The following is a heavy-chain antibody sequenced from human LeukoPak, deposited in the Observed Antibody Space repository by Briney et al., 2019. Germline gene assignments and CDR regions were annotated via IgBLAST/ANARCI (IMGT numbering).Heavy chain of an antibody. D-gene: IGHD5-24*01. V-gene: IGHV5-51*01. CDR3: ARRGRLQSGWLWHGMDV. CDR2: IYPGDSDT. CDR1: GSPFTSYW. J-gene: IGHJ6*02. Sequence: GGPLQISGKGSGSPFTSYWIGGVRQVPGKGLEWMGIIYPGDSDTRYSPSFQGQVTISADKSISTAYLQWSSLKASDTVMYYCARRGRLQSGWLWHGMDVWGQGTTVTVSS.